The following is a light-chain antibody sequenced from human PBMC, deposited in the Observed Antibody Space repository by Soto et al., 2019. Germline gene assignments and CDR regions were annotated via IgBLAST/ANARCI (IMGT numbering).Light chain of an antibody. Sequence: IQMTQSPSSLSASVGDRVTITCRASQGISNNLGGYPQKPGKATKRLIYSADNLQSGVPSKFSGSRSGTAFTFNISSLQPEVFAIFCCIRDYNSRLNLGGGTKVDIK. CDR2: SAD. CDR3: IRDYNSRLN. J-gene: IGKJ4*01. CDR1: QGISNN. V-gene: IGKV1-6*01.